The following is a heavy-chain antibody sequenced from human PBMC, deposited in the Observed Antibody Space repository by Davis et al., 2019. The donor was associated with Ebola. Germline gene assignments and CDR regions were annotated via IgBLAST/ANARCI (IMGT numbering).Heavy chain of an antibody. CDR1: GYTFTGYY. V-gene: IGHV1-2*02. J-gene: IGHJ3*02. CDR3: ARGSGLDERFTMVRGALWVYAFDI. Sequence: ASVKVSCKASGYTFTGYYMHWVRQAPGQGLEWMGWINPNSGGTNYAQKFQGRVTMTRDTSISTAYMELSRLRSDDTAVYYCARGSGLDERFTMVRGALWVYAFDIWGQGTMVTVSS. CDR2: INPNSGGT. D-gene: IGHD3-10*01.